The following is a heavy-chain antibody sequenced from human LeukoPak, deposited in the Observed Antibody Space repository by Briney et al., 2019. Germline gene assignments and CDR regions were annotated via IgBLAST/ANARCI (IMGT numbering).Heavy chain of an antibody. Sequence: GASVKVSCKASGYTFTGYYMHWVRQAPGQGLEWMGWINPNSGGTNYAQKFQGRVTMTRDTSISTAYMELSRLRSDDTAVYYCARDGGAAAPEGMDVWGQGTTVTVSS. CDR3: ARDGGAAAPEGMDV. D-gene: IGHD6-13*01. CDR2: INPNSGGT. J-gene: IGHJ6*02. V-gene: IGHV1-2*02. CDR1: GYTFTGYY.